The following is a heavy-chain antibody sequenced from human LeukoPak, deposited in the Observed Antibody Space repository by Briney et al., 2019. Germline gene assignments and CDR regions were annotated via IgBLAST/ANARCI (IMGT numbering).Heavy chain of an antibody. CDR2: INPKSGAA. CDR1: GYTFIDYY. CDR3: AREFGDYHDSTGYSGLDY. D-gene: IGHD3-22*01. Sequence: ASVKVSCKASGYTFIDYYVQWVRQAPGQGPEWMGWINPKSGAAMYAQKFQDRVTMTKDTSISTAYMELSSLKFDDTAVYYCAREFGDYHDSTGYSGLDYWGQGSLVTVSS. V-gene: IGHV1-2*02. J-gene: IGHJ4*02.